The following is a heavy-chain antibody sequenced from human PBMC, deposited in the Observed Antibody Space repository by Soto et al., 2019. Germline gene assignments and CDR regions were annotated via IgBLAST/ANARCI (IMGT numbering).Heavy chain of an antibody. D-gene: IGHD5-18*01. V-gene: IGHV2-70*11. Sequence: SCPTLVNPTQTLTLTPTLSGFSLSPSGIFVSWIRQPPGKALEWLARIDWDDDKYYSTSLKTRLTISKDTSKNQVVLTMTNMDPVDTATYYCARIRYVDTAPSYYFDYWGQGTLVTVSS. CDR1: GFSLSPSGIF. J-gene: IGHJ4*02. CDR3: ARIRYVDTAPSYYFDY. CDR2: IDWDDDK.